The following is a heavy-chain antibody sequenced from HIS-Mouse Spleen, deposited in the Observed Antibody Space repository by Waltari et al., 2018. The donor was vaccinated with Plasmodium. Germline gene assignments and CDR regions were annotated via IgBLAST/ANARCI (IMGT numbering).Heavy chain of an antibody. Sequence: QVQLVQSGAEVKKPGASVKVSCKASGGTFSSYAISWVRQAPGQGVEWMGMIVPILCISNFAKKFQGRVTITADKSTSTAYMELSSLRSEDTAVYYCAKSSKGTGDLWDYWGQGTLVTVSS. CDR1: GGTFSSYA. CDR3: AKSSKGTGDLWDY. CDR2: IVPILCIS. V-gene: IGHV1-69*04. J-gene: IGHJ4*02. D-gene: IGHD7-27*01.